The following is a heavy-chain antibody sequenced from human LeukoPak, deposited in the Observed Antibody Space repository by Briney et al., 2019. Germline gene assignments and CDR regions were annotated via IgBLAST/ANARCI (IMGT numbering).Heavy chain of an antibody. V-gene: IGHV3-11*04. Sequence: GGSLRLSCAASGFTFSDYYMSWIRQAPGKGLEWVSYISSSGSTIYYADSVKGRFTVSRDNSKNMLHLQMNSLRAEDTAVYYCAYYHVNEEPPTFWGQGTLVTVSS. CDR2: ISSSGSTI. CDR3: AYYHVNEEPPTF. D-gene: IGHD1-1*01. CDR1: GFTFSDYY. J-gene: IGHJ4*02.